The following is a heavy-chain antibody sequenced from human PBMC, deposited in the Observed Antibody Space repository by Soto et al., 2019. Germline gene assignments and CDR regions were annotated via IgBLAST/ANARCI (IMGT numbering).Heavy chain of an antibody. J-gene: IGHJ5*02. CDR3: ARDKEDKQGFDP. CDR2: ISGSGGST. D-gene: IGHD2-15*01. Sequence: PGGSLRLSCAASGFTFSSYAMSWVRQAPGKGLEWVSAISGSGGSTYYADSVKGRFTISRDNAKNTLYLQMDSLRAEDTAVYYCARDKEDKQGFDPWGQGTLVTVSS. CDR1: GFTFSSYA. V-gene: IGHV3-23*01.